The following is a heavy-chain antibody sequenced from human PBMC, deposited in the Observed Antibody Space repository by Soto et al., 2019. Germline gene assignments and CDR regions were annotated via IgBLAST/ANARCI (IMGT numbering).Heavy chain of an antibody. CDR3: AHTVTYYYGMDV. Sequence: GLDLEWLALIYWDDDKRYSPSLKSRLTITKDTSKNQVVLTMTNMDPVDTATYYCAHTVTYYYGMDVWGQGTTVTVSS. V-gene: IGHV2-5*02. CDR2: IYWDDDK. J-gene: IGHJ6*02. D-gene: IGHD2-21*02.